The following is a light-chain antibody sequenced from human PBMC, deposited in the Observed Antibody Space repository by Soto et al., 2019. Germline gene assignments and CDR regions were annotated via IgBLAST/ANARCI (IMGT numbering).Light chain of an antibody. CDR2: GAS. CDR3: QQYGDSRT. V-gene: IGKV3-20*01. Sequence: EIVLTQSPGTLSLSPGEGASLSCRASQSVHTFLAWYQQKPGQAPRLLIYGASSRATGIPDRFSGSGSGTDFTLTISRLEPEDFALYYCQQYGDSRTFGQGTKVDIK. CDR1: QSVHTF. J-gene: IGKJ1*01.